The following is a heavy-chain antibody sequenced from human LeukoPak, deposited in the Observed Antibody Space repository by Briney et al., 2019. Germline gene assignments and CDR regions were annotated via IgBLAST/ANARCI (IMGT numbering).Heavy chain of an antibody. V-gene: IGHV4-61*02. Sequence: ASETLSLTCTVSGVSISSASYYWSWIRQPAGKGLEWIGRIYTSGSTNYNPSLKSRVTISVDTSKNQFSLKLSSVTAADTAVYYCAMRERLAAAFDYWGQGTLVTVSS. CDR1: GVSISSASYY. CDR2: IYTSGST. J-gene: IGHJ4*02. D-gene: IGHD6-13*01. CDR3: AMRERLAAAFDY.